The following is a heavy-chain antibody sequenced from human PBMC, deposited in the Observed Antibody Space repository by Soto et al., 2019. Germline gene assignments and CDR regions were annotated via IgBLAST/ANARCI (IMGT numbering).Heavy chain of an antibody. D-gene: IGHD5-18*01. V-gene: IGHV1-3*01. CDR2: INAGNGNT. J-gene: IGHJ4*02. CDR3: ARSVQLWLVADY. CDR1: GYTFTSYA. Sequence: RASVKVSCKASGYTFTSYAMHWVRQAPGQRLEWMGWINAGNGNTKYSQKFQGRVTITRDTSASTAYMELSSLRSEDTAVYYCARSVQLWLVADYWGQGTRVTVSS.